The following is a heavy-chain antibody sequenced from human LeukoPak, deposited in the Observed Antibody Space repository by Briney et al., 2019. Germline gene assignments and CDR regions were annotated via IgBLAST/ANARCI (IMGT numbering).Heavy chain of an antibody. V-gene: IGHV5-51*01. D-gene: IGHD3-3*01. CDR1: GYSFTSYW. CDR3: ARSGPDSWSGYSSASGWFDP. CDR2: IYPGDSDT. Sequence: GESLKISCKGSGYSFTSYWIGWVRQMPGKGLEWMGIIYPGDSDTRYSPSFQGQVTISADKSISTAYLQWSSLKASDTAMYYCARSGPDSWSGYSSASGWFDPWGQGTLVTVSS. J-gene: IGHJ5*02.